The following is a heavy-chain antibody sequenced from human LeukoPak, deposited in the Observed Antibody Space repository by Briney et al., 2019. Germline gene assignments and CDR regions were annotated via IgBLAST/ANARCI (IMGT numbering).Heavy chain of an antibody. CDR2: INKDGSST. D-gene: IGHD3-22*01. CDR1: GFTFSSHW. Sequence: PGGSLRLSCAASGFTFSSHWMHWVRHAPGKGLVWVSRINKDGSSTTYADSVKGRFTISRDNAKNTVYLQMNSLRVEDTGVYYCARAMISGSDYWGQGALVTVSS. V-gene: IGHV3-74*01. J-gene: IGHJ4*02. CDR3: ARAMISGSDY.